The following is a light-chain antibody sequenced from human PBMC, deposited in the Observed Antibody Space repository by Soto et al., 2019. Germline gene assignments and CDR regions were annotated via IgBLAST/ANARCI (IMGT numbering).Light chain of an antibody. V-gene: IGKV3-11*01. CDR1: QSVSSY. J-gene: IGKJ5*01. Sequence: EIVLTQSPATLSLSPGERATLSCRASQSVSSYLAWYQQKPGQAPRLLIYDASNRATGIPARFGGSGSGTDFTLTISILEPEDFAIYYCQQYNNWRSITFGQGTRLEIK. CDR2: DAS. CDR3: QQYNNWRSIT.